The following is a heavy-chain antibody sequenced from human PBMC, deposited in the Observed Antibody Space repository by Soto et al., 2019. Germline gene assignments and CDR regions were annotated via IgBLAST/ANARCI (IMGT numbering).Heavy chain of an antibody. CDR1: GFTFSSYG. V-gene: IGHV3-33*01. D-gene: IGHD5-12*01. J-gene: IGHJ4*02. CDR3: ARDRAYIVATTPDWYFDY. Sequence: GGSLRLSCAASGFTFSSYGMHWVRQAPGKGLEWVAVIWYDGSNKYYADSVKGRFTISRDNSKNTLYLQMNSLRAEDTAVYYCARDRAYIVATTPDWYFDYWGQGTLVTVSS. CDR2: IWYDGSNK.